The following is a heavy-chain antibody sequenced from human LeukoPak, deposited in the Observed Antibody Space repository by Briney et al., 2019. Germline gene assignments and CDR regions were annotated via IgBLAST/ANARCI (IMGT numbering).Heavy chain of an antibody. CDR3: AKEKNDYSDYSYMDV. V-gene: IGHV3-30*02. Sequence: PGGSLRLSCAASGFTFSNYGMHWVRQAPGKGLEWVGFIRYDGSNKYCADSVKGRFTVSRDNTKNTLYLQMNSLRAEDTAAYYCAKEKNDYSDYSYMDVWGKGTTVTVSS. D-gene: IGHD4-11*01. CDR2: IRYDGSNK. CDR1: GFTFSNYG. J-gene: IGHJ6*03.